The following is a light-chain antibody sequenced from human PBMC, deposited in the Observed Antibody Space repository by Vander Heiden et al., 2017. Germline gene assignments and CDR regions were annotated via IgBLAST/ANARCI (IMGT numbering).Light chain of an antibody. CDR1: SSDVGGYNY. V-gene: IGLV2-14*01. CDR3: SSYTSSSTFYV. Sequence: QSAQTQPASVSGSPGQSITISCTGTSSDVGGYNYVSWYQQHPGKAPKLMIYEVSNRPSGVSNRFSGSKSGNTASLTISGLQAEDEADYYCSSYTSSSTFYVFGTGTKVTAL. CDR2: EVS. J-gene: IGLJ1*01.